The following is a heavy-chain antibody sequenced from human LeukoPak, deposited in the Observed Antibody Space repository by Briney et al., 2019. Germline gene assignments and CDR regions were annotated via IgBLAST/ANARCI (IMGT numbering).Heavy chain of an antibody. Sequence: PGRSLRLSCAASGFTLSSYAMHWVRQAPGKGLEWVAVISYDGSNKYYADSVKGRFTISRDNSKNTLYLQMNSLRAEDTAVYYCARYLGSYVDYWGQGTLVTVSS. CDR3: ARYLGSYVDY. D-gene: IGHD3-16*01. V-gene: IGHV3-30-3*01. J-gene: IGHJ4*02. CDR2: ISYDGSNK. CDR1: GFTLSSYA.